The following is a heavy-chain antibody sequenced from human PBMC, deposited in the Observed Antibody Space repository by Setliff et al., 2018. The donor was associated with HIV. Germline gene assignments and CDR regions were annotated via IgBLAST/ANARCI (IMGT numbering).Heavy chain of an antibody. J-gene: IGHJ4*02. Sequence: RASVKVSCKAFGYTFTRYSLNWVRQAPGQGLEWLGWINTNTWDPTYAQAFTGRLVFSLDTALSTAYLEISDLKAEDTAVYYCARGELDLDYWGQGTLVTVSS. V-gene: IGHV7-4-1*02. CDR3: ARGELDLDY. CDR2: INTNTWDP. CDR1: GYTFTRYS. D-gene: IGHD1-1*01.